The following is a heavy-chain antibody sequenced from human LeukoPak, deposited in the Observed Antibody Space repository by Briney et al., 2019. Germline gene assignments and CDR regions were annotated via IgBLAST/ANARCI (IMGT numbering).Heavy chain of an antibody. CDR2: IRYDGSNK. D-gene: IGHD7-27*01. Sequence: GGSLRLSCAASGFTFSSYGMHWVRQAPGKGLEWVAFIRYDGSNKYYADSVKGRFTISRDNSKNTLYLQMNSLRAEDTAVYYCAKRGWGSSSGAFDIWGQGTMVTVSS. CDR3: AKRGWGSSSGAFDI. CDR1: GFTFSSYG. J-gene: IGHJ3*02. V-gene: IGHV3-30*02.